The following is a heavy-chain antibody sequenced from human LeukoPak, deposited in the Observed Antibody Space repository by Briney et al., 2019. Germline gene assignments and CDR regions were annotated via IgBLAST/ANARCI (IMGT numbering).Heavy chain of an antibody. J-gene: IGHJ4*02. Sequence: PGVSLRLSCAASGFTFSSYAMSWVRQAPGKGLEWFSSISGGGAVTYYADSVKGRFTISRDNSKNTVYLQMNSLRAEDTAVYYCARSTGPSLTFDQWGQGTLVTVSS. V-gene: IGHV3-23*01. CDR1: GFTFSSYA. CDR3: ARSTGPSLTFDQ. CDR2: ISGGGAVT. D-gene: IGHD2-8*02.